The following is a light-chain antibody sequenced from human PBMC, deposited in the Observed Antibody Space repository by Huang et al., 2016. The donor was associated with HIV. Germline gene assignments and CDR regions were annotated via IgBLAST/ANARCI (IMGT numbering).Light chain of an antibody. V-gene: IGKV3-20*01. J-gene: IGKJ2*01. CDR2: DAS. CDR3: QQYGSSPPYT. Sequence: EIVLTQSPGTLSLSPGERATLSCRASQSLRSRYLAWYQQRPGQAPRLLIYDASTRATGIPERCSGSGSGTDFTRTISRLEPEDFVVYYCQQYGSSPPYTFGQGTKLEIK. CDR1: QSLRSRY.